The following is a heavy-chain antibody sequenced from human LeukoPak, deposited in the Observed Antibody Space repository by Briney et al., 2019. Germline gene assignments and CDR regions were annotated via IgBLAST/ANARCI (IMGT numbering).Heavy chain of an antibody. J-gene: IGHJ4*02. V-gene: IGHV4-39*01. D-gene: IGHD3-9*01. CDR2: IYYSGST. Sequence: PSETLSLTCTVSGDSLTSSDSYWGWIRQPPGKGLEWIGSIYYSGSTYYNPSLRGRVTIFADTSKNQLSLRLSSVTPADTAVYFCTRLDNTGYYSIYWGRGTLVTVSS. CDR3: TRLDNTGYYSIY. CDR1: GDSLTSSDSY.